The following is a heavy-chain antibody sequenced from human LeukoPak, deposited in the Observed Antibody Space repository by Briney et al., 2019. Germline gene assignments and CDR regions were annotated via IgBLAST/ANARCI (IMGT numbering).Heavy chain of an antibody. CDR1: GFTFSSYS. D-gene: IGHD1-26*01. CDR3: AKDRIVGTDYLGYGMDV. Sequence: PRGSLRLSCAASGFTFSSYSMNWVRQAPGKGLEWVANIKQDGSERYYVGSVKGRFTISRDNAKDSLYLQMNSLRVEDTAVYYCAKDRIVGTDYLGYGMDVWGQGTTVTVSS. V-gene: IGHV3-7*01. CDR2: IKQDGSER. J-gene: IGHJ6*02.